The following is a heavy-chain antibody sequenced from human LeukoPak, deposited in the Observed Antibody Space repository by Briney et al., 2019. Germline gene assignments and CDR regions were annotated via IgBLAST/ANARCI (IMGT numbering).Heavy chain of an antibody. CDR2: IFYSGNT. J-gene: IGHJ4*02. Sequence: SETLSLTCTVSGGSISCGDYYWSWIRRPPGKGLKWIGYIFYSGNTYYNPSLKSRVPISVDTSKNRFSLKLSSVTAADTAVYYCARAPGVRFLEWLFDYWGQGTLVTVSS. V-gene: IGHV4-30-4*02. CDR3: ARAPGVRFLEWLFDY. D-gene: IGHD3-3*01. CDR1: GGSISCGDYY.